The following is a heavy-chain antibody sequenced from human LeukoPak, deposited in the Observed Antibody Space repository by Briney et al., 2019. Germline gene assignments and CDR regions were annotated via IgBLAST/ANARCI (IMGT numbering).Heavy chain of an antibody. J-gene: IGHJ4*02. CDR1: GFTFSHYW. V-gene: IGHV3-7*01. Sequence: GGSLRLSCAASGFTFSHYWMTWVRQAPGKGLEWVANVKEDGSQKTYVDSVKARFTISRDNAKNSLYLQMNNVRAEDTAVYYCARYTYKHDCWGQGTLVTVSS. CDR3: ARYTYKHDC. CDR2: VKEDGSQK. D-gene: IGHD5-24*01.